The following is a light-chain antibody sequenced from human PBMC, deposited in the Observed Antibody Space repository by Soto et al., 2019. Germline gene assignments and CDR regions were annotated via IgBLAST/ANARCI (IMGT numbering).Light chain of an antibody. CDR2: KTS. Sequence: DIQMTQSPSTLSASVGDRVTITCRASQSASIYLAWYQQKPGRVPKALIYKTSTLESGVPSRFSGSGSGTEFTLTVSSLQPDDVATYYCQHYNGYPITFGGGTKVQIK. V-gene: IGKV1-5*03. CDR1: QSASIY. J-gene: IGKJ4*01. CDR3: QHYNGYPIT.